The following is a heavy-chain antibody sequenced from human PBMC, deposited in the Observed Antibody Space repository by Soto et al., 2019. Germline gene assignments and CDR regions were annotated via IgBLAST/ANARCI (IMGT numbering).Heavy chain of an antibody. CDR2: INPSGGST. D-gene: IGHD3-22*01. Sequence: ASVKVSCKASGYTFTSYYMHWVRQAPGQGLEWMGIINPSGGSTSYAQKFQGRVTMTRDTSTSTVYMELSSLRSEDTAVYYCARDYRSTYYYDSSGYPGAFDIWGQGTMVTVSS. CDR3: ARDYRSTYYYDSSGYPGAFDI. CDR1: GYTFTSYY. J-gene: IGHJ3*02. V-gene: IGHV1-46*01.